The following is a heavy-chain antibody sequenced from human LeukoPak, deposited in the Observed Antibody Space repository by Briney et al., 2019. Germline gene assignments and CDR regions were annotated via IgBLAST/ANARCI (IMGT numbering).Heavy chain of an antibody. J-gene: IGHJ4*02. Sequence: GGSLRLSCAASGFTFSSYAMSWVRQAPGTGLEWVSAISGSGGSTYYADSVKGRFTISRDNSKNTLYLQMNSLRADDTAVYYCLSGSYYHYWGQGTLVTVSS. CDR2: ISGSGGST. CDR1: GFTFSSYA. CDR3: LSGSYYHY. V-gene: IGHV3-23*01. D-gene: IGHD1-26*01.